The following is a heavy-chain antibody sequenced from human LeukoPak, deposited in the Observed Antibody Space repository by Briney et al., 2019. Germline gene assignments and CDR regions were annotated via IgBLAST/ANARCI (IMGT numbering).Heavy chain of an antibody. V-gene: IGHV4-34*01. J-gene: IGHJ4*02. D-gene: IGHD2-21*01. CDR3: ARSHQDCGGDCYPPQPLGY. CDR1: GGSFSGYY. CDR2: INHSGST. Sequence: PSETLSLTCAVYGGSFSGYYWSWIRQPPGKGLEWIGEINHSGSTNYNPSLKSRVTISVDTCKNQFSLKLSSVTAADTAVYYCARSHQDCGGDCYPPQPLGYWGQGTLVTVSS.